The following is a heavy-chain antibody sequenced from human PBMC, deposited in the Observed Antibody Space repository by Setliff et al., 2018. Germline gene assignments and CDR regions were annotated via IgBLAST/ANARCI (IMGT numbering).Heavy chain of an antibody. CDR3: ARHLLVQGTYHFDY. CDR1: GGSISSGSYY. V-gene: IGHV4-39*01. J-gene: IGHJ4*02. D-gene: IGHD3-10*01. CDR2: MYYSGST. Sequence: NPSETLSLTCSVSGGSISSGSYYWGWIRQSPGKGLEWIGSMYYSGSTYYNPSLKGRATLSVDTTKNQFSLKLTSMTAADTAVYFCARHLLVQGTYHFDYWGQGSPGTVSS.